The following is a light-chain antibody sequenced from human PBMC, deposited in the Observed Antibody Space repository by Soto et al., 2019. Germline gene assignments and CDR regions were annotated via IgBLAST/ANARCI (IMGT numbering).Light chain of an antibody. J-gene: IGLJ1*01. Sequence: QSALTQPRSVSGSHGQSVTISCTGTSSDVGGYNYVSWYQQHPGKAPKLMIYDVSKRPSGLPDRFSGSKSGNTASLTISGRHAEDEADFHCCSSAVSYIYFGTGTKVTVL. CDR2: DVS. CDR1: SSDVGGYNY. V-gene: IGLV2-11*01. CDR3: CSSAVSYIY.